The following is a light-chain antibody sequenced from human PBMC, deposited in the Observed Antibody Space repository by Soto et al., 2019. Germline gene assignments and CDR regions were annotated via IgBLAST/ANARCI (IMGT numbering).Light chain of an antibody. V-gene: IGKV1-5*01. CDR2: DAS. J-gene: IGKJ4*01. Sequence: DIQMTQYPSTLSASVGDRSTSTCVASQRISSWLAWYQQKPGKARKLLIYDASSLESGVPSRFSGSGSGTEFTLPISSLQPDDFATHYCQQYNSYSPLTVGGGTQVEIK. CDR1: QRISSW. CDR3: QQYNSYSPLT.